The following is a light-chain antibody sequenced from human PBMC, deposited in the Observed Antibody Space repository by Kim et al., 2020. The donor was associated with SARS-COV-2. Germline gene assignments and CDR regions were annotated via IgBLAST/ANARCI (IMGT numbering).Light chain of an antibody. CDR1: QSLSSF. CDR3: QQRTNWPPWT. CDR2: DAS. Sequence: SPGERATRSCRASQSLSSFLAWYQQKPGQAPRLLIYDASNRATGIPARFSGSGSGTDCTLTISSLEPEDFAVYYCQQRTNWPPWTFGQGTKVDIK. V-gene: IGKV3-11*01. J-gene: IGKJ1*01.